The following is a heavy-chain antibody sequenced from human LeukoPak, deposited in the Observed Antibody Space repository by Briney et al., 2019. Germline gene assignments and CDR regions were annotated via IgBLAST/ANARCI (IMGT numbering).Heavy chain of an antibody. V-gene: IGHV1-69*08. CDR3: ASRSTVSEQPDGSGYKES. CDR2: IIPVFTTT. CDR1: GGGFSSLT. D-gene: IGHD3-22*01. J-gene: IGHJ5*02. Sequence: EASVKVSCKASGGGFSSLTFNWVRQAPGQGLEWMGMIIPVFTTTHYAPNFQGRVTITADKTTSTVYMELSSLKSDDTALYYWASRSTVSEQPDGSGYKESWGQGTLVTVSS.